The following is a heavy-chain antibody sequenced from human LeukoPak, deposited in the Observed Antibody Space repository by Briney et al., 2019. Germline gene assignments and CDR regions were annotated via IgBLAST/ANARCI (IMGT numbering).Heavy chain of an antibody. D-gene: IGHD3-22*01. Sequence: GGSLRLSCAASGFTFRIYAMLGVREAPGKGVEGVEAISYEGSNKYYADSVKGRFTISRDNSKNTLYLQMNSLRAEDTAVYYCARDRQYYYDSSGYYSLDYWGQGTLVTVSS. CDR1: GFTFRIYA. CDR3: ARDRQYYYDSSGYYSLDY. CDR2: ISYEGSNK. V-gene: IGHV3-30*17. J-gene: IGHJ4*02.